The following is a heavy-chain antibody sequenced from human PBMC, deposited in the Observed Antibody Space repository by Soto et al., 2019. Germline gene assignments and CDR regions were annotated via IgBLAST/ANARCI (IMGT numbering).Heavy chain of an antibody. V-gene: IGHV1-18*01. Sequence: QVQLVQSGAEVKKPGASIKVSCKASGYMFTSYGINWVRQAPGQGPEWMGWISTYNGNTNYAQKHQGRVTMTTDTXXSTAYKELTTLRSDDTAVYYCARDLGIAVAGLFQDWGQGTLVIVSS. CDR2: ISTYNGNT. D-gene: IGHD6-19*01. J-gene: IGHJ1*01. CDR1: GYMFTSYG. CDR3: ARDLGIAVAGLFQD.